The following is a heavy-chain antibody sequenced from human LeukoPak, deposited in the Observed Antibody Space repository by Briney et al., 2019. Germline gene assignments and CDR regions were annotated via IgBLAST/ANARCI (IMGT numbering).Heavy chain of an antibody. CDR1: GFTFSDYA. CDR2: ISGGGDSA. V-gene: IGHV3-23*01. J-gene: IGHJ4*02. CDR3: VKLGCTGTFCYANY. D-gene: IGHD2-2*01. Sequence: GGSLRLSCAASGFTFSDYAMTWVRQTPGKGLEWVSVISGGGDSADYADSMKGRFTISRDNSKNTLYLQMNSLRAEDTALYYFVKLGCTGTFCYANYWGQGTLVTVSS.